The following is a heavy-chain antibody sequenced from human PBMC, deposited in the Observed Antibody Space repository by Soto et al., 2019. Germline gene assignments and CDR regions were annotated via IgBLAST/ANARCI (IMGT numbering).Heavy chain of an antibody. CDR1: VFNFSNDD. CDR2: ISYDGSKK. J-gene: IGHJ6*02. D-gene: IGHD2-21*02. Sequence: QVQLVESGGGVVQPGRSLRLTCEVSVFNFSNDDMHWFRQAPVKGLEWVAVISYDGSKKYYAESVKGRFSISRYNSKNTLYLQMNSPRAEDMAVYYCAKEGKVTTEVDYYYSDRDVWGQGTTVTVSS. V-gene: IGHV3-30*18. CDR3: AKEGKVTTEVDYYYSDRDV.